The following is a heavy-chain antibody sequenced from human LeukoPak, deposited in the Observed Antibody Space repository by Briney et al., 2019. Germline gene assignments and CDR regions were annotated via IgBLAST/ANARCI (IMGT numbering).Heavy chain of an antibody. V-gene: IGHV3-53*01. CDR2: IYSGGST. CDR1: GFTISSNY. D-gene: IGHD3-22*01. Sequence: PGGSLSLSCAASGFTISSNYMSGVRQAPGKGLEGVSVIYSGGSTYYADSVKGRFTISRDNSKNPLYLQMNSLRAEDTAVYYCARGYYDSSGYLAGFDYWGQGTLVTVSS. J-gene: IGHJ4*02. CDR3: ARGYYDSSGYLAGFDY.